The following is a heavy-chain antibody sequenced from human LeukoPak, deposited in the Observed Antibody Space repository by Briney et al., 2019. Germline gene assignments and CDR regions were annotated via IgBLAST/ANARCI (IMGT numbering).Heavy chain of an antibody. CDR3: TSWGDTTAEYFQR. J-gene: IGHJ1*01. CDR1: GFNFYNYD. Sequence: GGSLRLSCAASGFNFYNYDIQWVRQAPGKGLEWLATISRDGKREFYTDSLKGRFTISRDNSRNTLYLQMNSLRPEDTAVYYCTSWGDTTAEYFQRWGQGTLVTVSS. CDR2: ISRDGKRE. D-gene: IGHD2-21*02. V-gene: IGHV3-30*04.